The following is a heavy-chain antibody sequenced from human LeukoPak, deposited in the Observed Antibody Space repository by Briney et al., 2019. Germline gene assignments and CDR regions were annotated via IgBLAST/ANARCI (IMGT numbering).Heavy chain of an antibody. Sequence: GEALKICCKGSGYSFTSYWIGWGRQLPGKGLEMMGIIYPGGSATKYSLSLHGHVTISADTSISTSYVQWSSLKAADTAMYYSARPNCSGGSCYFQAFSYWGQGTLVTVSS. CDR1: GYSFTSYW. D-gene: IGHD2-15*01. J-gene: IGHJ4*02. CDR3: ARPNCSGGSCYFQAFSY. V-gene: IGHV5-51*01. CDR2: IYPGGSAT.